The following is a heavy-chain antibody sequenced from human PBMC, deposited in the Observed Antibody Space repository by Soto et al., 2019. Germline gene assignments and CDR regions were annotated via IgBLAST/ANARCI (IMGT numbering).Heavy chain of an antibody. D-gene: IGHD5-12*01. J-gene: IGHJ4*02. CDR1: GFTFSSYW. CDR3: ARGLSGYYGFDY. CDR2: IKGDGTNT. V-gene: IGHV3-74*01. Sequence: EVQLVESGGGLVQFGGSLRLSCAASGFTFSSYWMHWVRQVPGKELVWVSRIKGDGTNTGYADSVKGRFTISRDNVKNTLYLQMNSLRAEDTAVYYCARGLSGYYGFDYWGQGTLVTVSS.